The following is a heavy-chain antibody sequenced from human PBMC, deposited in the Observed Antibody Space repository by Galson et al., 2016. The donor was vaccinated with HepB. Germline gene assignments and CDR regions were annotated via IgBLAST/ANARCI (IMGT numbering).Heavy chain of an antibody. V-gene: IGHV4-59*01. J-gene: IGHJ5*02. CDR3: VRRSIMNWFDP. Sequence: EPLSLTCTVSGGSINSYYWSWIRQPPGKGLEWIGYIFYTGSTNFNPSLKSRVTISRDMSKNQFSLKLSSVTAADTAVYYCVRRSIMNWFDPWGPGTLVTVSS. D-gene: IGHD2-21*01. CDR2: IFYTGST. CDR1: GGSINSYY.